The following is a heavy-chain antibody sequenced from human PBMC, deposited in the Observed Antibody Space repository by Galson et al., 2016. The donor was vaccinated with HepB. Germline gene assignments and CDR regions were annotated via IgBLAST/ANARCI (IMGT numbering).Heavy chain of an antibody. CDR2: IKPSGDTT. J-gene: IGHJ6*02. Sequence: SVKVSCKASGDTFTSSYIHWVRQAPGQGLEWVGIIKPSGDTTRHAQKFQGRVTLTRDTSTSTVYMELSSLRSEDTAAYYCARESDTAMADQYYYYYYGMDVWGQGTTVTVSS. D-gene: IGHD5-18*01. V-gene: IGHV1-46*01. CDR3: ARESDTAMADQYYYYYYGMDV. CDR1: GDTFTSSY.